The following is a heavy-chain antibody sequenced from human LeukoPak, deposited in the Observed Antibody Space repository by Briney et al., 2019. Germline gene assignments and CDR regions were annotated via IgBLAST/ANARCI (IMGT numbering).Heavy chain of an antibody. V-gene: IGHV4-39*01. CDR1: GGSVSSTSYY. CDR3: ARHSSTWNNWFDP. Sequence: SETLSLTCTVSGGSVSSTSYYWGWIRQPPGKGLEWIGSIFYSGSTYYNPSLKSRVTISVDTSKNHFSLKLSSVTAADTAVYYCARHSSTWNNWFDPGAREPWSPSPQ. D-gene: IGHD6-13*01. J-gene: IGHJ5*02. CDR2: IFYSGST.